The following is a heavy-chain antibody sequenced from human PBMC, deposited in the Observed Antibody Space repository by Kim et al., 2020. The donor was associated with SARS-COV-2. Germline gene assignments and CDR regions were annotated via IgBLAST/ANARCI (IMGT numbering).Heavy chain of an antibody. CDR2: ISFDGNNK. J-gene: IGHJ4*02. D-gene: IGHD2-8*01. Sequence: GGSLRLSCAASGFTFSSHAMHWVRQAPGKGLEWVAVISFDGNNKYYADSVKGRFTISRDNSKNTVYLQLDSLRAEDTAIYYGVRSATLYMYYFDNWGQETVVSVST. V-gene: IGHV3-30*04. CDR1: GFTFSSHA. CDR3: VRSATLYMYYFDN.